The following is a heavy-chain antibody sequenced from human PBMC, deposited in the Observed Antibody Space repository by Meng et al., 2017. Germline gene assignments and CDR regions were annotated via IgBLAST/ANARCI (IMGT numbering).Heavy chain of an antibody. CDR3: LDEAPRSDY. Sequence: VQLVEAGVDLVQPGGSLGLSCAASGFNFNNYWMHWVRQVPGKGLVWVSRISGDGSIPNYADSVKGRFTISRDNAKNTLYLQMNSLRPEDTAVYYCLDEAPRSDYWGQGSLVTVSS. CDR1: GFNFNNYW. D-gene: IGHD1-1*01. CDR2: ISGDGSIP. V-gene: IGHV3-74*01. J-gene: IGHJ4*02.